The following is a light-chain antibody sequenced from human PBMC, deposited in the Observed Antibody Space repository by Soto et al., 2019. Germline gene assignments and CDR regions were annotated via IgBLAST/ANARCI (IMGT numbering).Light chain of an antibody. Sequence: QSVLTQPPSVSAAPGQTVTISCSGSSSNIGNNYVSWYQQLPGTAPKLLIYDDNKRPSGIPDRFSGSKSGTSATLGIIGLQTGDEADYYCATWDSSLSVGVFGGGTKLTVL. CDR3: ATWDSSLSVGV. CDR2: DDN. CDR1: SSNIGNNY. V-gene: IGLV1-51*01. J-gene: IGLJ3*02.